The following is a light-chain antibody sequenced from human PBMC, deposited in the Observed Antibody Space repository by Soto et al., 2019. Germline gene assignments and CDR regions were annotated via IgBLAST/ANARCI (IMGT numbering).Light chain of an antibody. CDR2: GVS. J-gene: IGKJ1*01. V-gene: IGKV3-20*01. CDR3: GQFVSSPPRT. CDR1: QSVGSTF. Sequence: EIVLTQSPGTLSLSPGERATLSCRASQSVGSTFLAWYQQKPGQAPRLLIYGVSTRATGIPDRFSGSWSGTDFTLPISRLEPEDFAVYYCGQFVSSPPRTFGQGAKVDIK.